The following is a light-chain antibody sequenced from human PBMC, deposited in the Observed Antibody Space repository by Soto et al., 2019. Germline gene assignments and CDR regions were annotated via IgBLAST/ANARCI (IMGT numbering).Light chain of an antibody. CDR2: EVS. Sequence: QSALTQPPSASGSPGQSVTISCSGTSSDVGGYDYVSWYQQHPGKAPKLMIYEVSKRPSGVPDRFFGSKSGNTASLTVSGLQAEDEADYYCSSYAGSSNFVVFRGGTKVTVL. CDR1: SSDVGGYDY. V-gene: IGLV2-8*01. CDR3: SSYAGSSNFVV. J-gene: IGLJ2*01.